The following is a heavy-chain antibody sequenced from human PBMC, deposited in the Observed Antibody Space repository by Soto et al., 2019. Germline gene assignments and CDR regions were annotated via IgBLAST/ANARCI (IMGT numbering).Heavy chain of an antibody. D-gene: IGHD5-12*01. V-gene: IGHV1-18*01. CDR2: ISAYNGNT. J-gene: IGHJ4*02. Sequence: QVQLVQSGAEVKKPGASVKVSCKASGYTFTSYGISWVRQAPGQGLEWMGWISAYNGNTNYAQKLQGRVTMTTDTXTXXAYMELRSLRSDDTAVDYCARDRSHSGYDLRPWRYWGQGTLVTVSS. CDR1: GYTFTSYG. CDR3: ARDRSHSGYDLRPWRY.